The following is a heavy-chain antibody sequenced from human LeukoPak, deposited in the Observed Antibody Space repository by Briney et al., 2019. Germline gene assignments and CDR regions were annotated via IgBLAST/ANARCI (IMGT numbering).Heavy chain of an antibody. CDR1: GYSFTSYW. D-gene: IGHD1-26*01. CDR2: IYPGDSDT. CDR3: ARPVRGSYNPWYFDY. J-gene: IGHJ4*02. V-gene: IGHV5-51*01. Sequence: GESLKISXKGSGYSFTSYWIGWVRQMPGKGLEWMGIIYPGDSDTRYSPSFQGQVTISADKSISTAYLQWSSLKASDTAMYYCARPVRGSYNPWYFDYWGQGTLVTVSS.